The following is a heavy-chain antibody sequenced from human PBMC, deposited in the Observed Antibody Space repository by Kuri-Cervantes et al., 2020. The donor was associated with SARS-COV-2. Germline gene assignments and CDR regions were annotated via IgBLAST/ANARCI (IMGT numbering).Heavy chain of an antibody. CDR2: INPSGGST. CDR3: ARDGTIVVVPAAQGQGNWFDP. Sequence: ASVKVSCKASGYTFTSYYMHWVRQAPGRGLEWMGIINPSGGSTSYAQKFQGRVTMTRDTSTSTVYMELSSLRSEDAAVYYCARDGTIVVVPAAQGQGNWFDPWGQGTLVTVSS. CDR1: GYTFTSYY. V-gene: IGHV1-46*01. D-gene: IGHD2-2*01. J-gene: IGHJ5*02.